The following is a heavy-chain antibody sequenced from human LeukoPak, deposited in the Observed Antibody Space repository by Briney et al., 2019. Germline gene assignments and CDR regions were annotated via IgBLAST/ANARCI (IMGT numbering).Heavy chain of an antibody. CDR3: AREFSGSYYSQYYYGMDV. V-gene: IGHV1-2*02. Sequence: ASVKVSCKASGYTFTGYYMHWVRQAPGQGLEWMGWINPNSGGTNYAQKFQGRVTMTRDTSISTAYMELSRLRSDDTAVYYCAREFSGSYYSQYYYGMDVWGQGTTVTVSS. CDR2: INPNSGGT. CDR1: GYTFTGYY. D-gene: IGHD3-10*01. J-gene: IGHJ6*02.